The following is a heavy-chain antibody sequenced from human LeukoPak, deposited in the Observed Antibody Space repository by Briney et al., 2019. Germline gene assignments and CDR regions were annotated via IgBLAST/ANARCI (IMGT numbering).Heavy chain of an antibody. CDR1: GYTFTGYY. J-gene: IGHJ4*02. Sequence: ASVKVSCKASGYTFTGYYMHWVRQAPGQGLEWMGWINPNSGGTNYAQKFQGRVTMTRDTSISTAYTELSSLRSEDTVTYCCVCGFGFWGFVVLVGYYQYYFDYWGQGTLVTVSS. CDR2: INPNSGGT. D-gene: IGHD3-9*01. V-gene: IGHV1/OR15-1*01. CDR3: VCGFGFWGFVVLVGYYQYYFDY.